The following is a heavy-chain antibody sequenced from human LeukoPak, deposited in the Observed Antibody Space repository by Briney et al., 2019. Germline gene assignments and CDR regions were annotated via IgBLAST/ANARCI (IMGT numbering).Heavy chain of an antibody. D-gene: IGHD3-10*01. CDR2: INPSGGST. CDR1: GYTFTGYY. V-gene: IGHV1-46*01. CDR3: ARGPSITMVRGGQWYYYMDV. J-gene: IGHJ6*03. Sequence: ASVKVSCKASGYTFTGYYIHWVRQAPGQGLEWMGLINPSGGSTNYAQKFQGRVTMTRDTSTSTVYMELSSLRSEDTAVYYCARGPSITMVRGGQWYYYMDVWGKGTTVTISS.